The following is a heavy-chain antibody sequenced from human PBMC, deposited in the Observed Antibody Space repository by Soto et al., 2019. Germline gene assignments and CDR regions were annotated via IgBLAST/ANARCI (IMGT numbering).Heavy chain of an antibody. Sequence: DSLTISCKGSGYSFTSYWIGLVRQMPGKGLEWMGIIYPGDSDTRYSPSFQGQVTISADKSISTAYLQWSSLKASDTAMYYCARTAIAAAGTIDYWGQGTLVTVSS. D-gene: IGHD6-13*01. J-gene: IGHJ4*02. V-gene: IGHV5-51*01. CDR1: GYSFTSYW. CDR2: IYPGDSDT. CDR3: ARTAIAAAGTIDY.